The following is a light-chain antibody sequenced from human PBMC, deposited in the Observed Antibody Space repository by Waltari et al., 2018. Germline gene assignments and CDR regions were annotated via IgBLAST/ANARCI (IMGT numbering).Light chain of an antibody. CDR2: RNN. CDR1: SSNLGSNY. CDR3: AAWDDSLSGVV. J-gene: IGLJ2*01. Sequence: QSVLTQPPSASGTPGQRVTISCSGSSSNLGSNYVYWYQQLPGTAPKLLIDRNNQRPSGVPDRVSGSKSGTSASLAISGLRSEDEADYYCAAWDDSLSGVVFGGGTKLTVL. V-gene: IGLV1-47*01.